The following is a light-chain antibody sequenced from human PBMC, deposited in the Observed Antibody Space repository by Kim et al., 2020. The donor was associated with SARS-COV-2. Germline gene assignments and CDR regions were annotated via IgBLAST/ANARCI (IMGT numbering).Light chain of an antibody. CDR3: AAWDDSLNVV. V-gene: IGLV1-44*01. J-gene: IGLJ2*01. CDR1: ASNLGTNT. Sequence: PGPGVTVSSSTAASNLGTNTVNWYQQRPETDPKLLTYSNNQRPSGVPDRFSGSKSGTSASLAISGLQSEDEADYYCAAWDDSLNVVFGGGTQLTVL. CDR2: SNN.